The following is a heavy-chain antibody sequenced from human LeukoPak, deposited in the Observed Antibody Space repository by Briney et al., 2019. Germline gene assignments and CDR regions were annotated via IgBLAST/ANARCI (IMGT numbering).Heavy chain of an antibody. CDR1: GYTFTSYY. CDR2: IRADSGAT. V-gene: IGHV1-2*06. D-gene: IGHD1-14*01. CDR3: ARDALNWNHAPGLGGFDH. Sequence: GASVKVSCKASGYTFTSYYMHWVRPAPGQWVQTVGRIRADSGATNYAQKFQGRVTMTRDTSITTAYMDLSGLRHDDTAVYYCARDALNWNHAPGLGGFDHWGQGTLVTVSS. J-gene: IGHJ4*02.